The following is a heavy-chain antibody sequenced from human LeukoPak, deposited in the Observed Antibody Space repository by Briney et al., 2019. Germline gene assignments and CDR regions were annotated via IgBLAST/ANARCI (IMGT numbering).Heavy chain of an antibody. D-gene: IGHD5-18*01. J-gene: IGHJ4*02. Sequence: SETLSLTCTVSGGSISSYYWSWIRQPPGKGLEWIGYIYYSGSTNYNPSLKSRVTISVDTSKNQFSLKLSSVTAADTAVYYCASSRGYSYGRYGYRGQGTLVTVSS. CDR1: GGSISSYY. CDR3: ASSRGYSYGRYGY. CDR2: IYYSGST. V-gene: IGHV4-59*01.